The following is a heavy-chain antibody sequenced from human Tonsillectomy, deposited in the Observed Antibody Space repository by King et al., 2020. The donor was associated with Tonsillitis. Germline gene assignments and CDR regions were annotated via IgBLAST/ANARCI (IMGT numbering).Heavy chain of an antibody. D-gene: IGHD3-10*01. CDR3: AKVSAYTYGFDYYAMDV. Sequence: QLVQSGGGVVQPGRSLRLSCAASGFTFSSFAMHWVRQAPGKGLEWVGFISYDGNSEFYADSVKSRFTISRDNSKNTVDLQMYSLRPEDTAIYYCAKVSAYTYGFDYYAMDVWGQGTTVTVSS. J-gene: IGHJ6*02. V-gene: IGHV3-30-3*01. CDR2: ISYDGNSE. CDR1: GFTFSSFA.